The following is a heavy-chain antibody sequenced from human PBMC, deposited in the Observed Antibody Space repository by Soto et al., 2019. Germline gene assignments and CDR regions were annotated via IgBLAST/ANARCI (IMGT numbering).Heavy chain of an antibody. Sequence: GGSLRLSCAASGFTFSNYEMNWVRQAPGKEPEWISYIGTSGDTMYYADSVRGRFTVSRDNAKNSLFLQMTSLRAEDTAVYYCARERGYQVHSLYNWFDPWGQGTLVTVSS. CDR3: ARERGYQVHSLYNWFDP. CDR1: GFTFSNYE. CDR2: IGTSGDTM. V-gene: IGHV3-48*03. J-gene: IGHJ5*02. D-gene: IGHD1-1*01.